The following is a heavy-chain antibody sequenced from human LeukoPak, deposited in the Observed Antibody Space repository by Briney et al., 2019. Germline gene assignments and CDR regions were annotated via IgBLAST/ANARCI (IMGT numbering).Heavy chain of an antibody. V-gene: IGHV1-8*01. J-gene: IGHJ3*02. CDR2: MNPNSGNT. D-gene: IGHD3-3*01. Sequence: ASVTVSFKASGYTFTSYDINWVRQATGQGLEWMGWMNPNSGNTGYAQKFQGRVTMTRNTSISTAYMELSSLRSEDTAVYYCARRNYDFWSDYAFDIWGQGTMVTVSS. CDR3: ARRNYDFWSDYAFDI. CDR1: GYTFTSYD.